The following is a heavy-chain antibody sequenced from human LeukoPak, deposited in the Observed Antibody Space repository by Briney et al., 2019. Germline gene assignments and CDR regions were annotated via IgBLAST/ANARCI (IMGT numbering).Heavy chain of an antibody. CDR3: AKVLRYFDWLSSFDY. Sequence: PGGSLTLSCTASGFTFSSYAMRWLRQAPGKGLEWVSAISGSGGSTYYADSVKGRFTISRDNSKNTLYLQMNRLRAEDTAVYYCAKVLRYFDWLSSFDYWGQGTLVTVSS. J-gene: IGHJ4*02. D-gene: IGHD3-9*01. CDR2: ISGSGGST. V-gene: IGHV3-23*01. CDR1: GFTFSSYA.